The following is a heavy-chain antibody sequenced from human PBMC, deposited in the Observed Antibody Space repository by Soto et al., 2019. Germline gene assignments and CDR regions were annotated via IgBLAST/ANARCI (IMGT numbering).Heavy chain of an antibody. J-gene: IGHJ5*02. Sequence: WGSLRLSCAAFRFTFNNYALHWILQAQGQGLEWVAVVSYDGTNKYYADSVKGRFTISRDNSKNTLYLQMSSLRADDTAVYYCARSEYLDLGGSGSSDLWGQGTLVTVSS. CDR3: ARSEYLDLGGSGSSDL. CDR2: VSYDGTNK. D-gene: IGHD3-10*01. V-gene: IGHV3-30-3*01. CDR1: RFTFNNYA.